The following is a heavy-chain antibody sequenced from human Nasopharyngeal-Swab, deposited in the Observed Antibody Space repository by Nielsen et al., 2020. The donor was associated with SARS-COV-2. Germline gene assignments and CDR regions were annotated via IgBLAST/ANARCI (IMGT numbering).Heavy chain of an antibody. V-gene: IGHV4-59*01. CDR2: IYYSGST. CDR3: ARQGSSSRTFDY. J-gene: IGHJ4*02. D-gene: IGHD6-13*01. CDR1: DGSISSYY. Sequence: GSLRLSCTVSDGSISSYYWSWIRQPPGKGLEWIGYIYYSGSTNYNPSLKSRVTISVDTSKNQFSLKLSSVTAADTAVYYCARQGSSSRTFDYWGQGTLVTVSS.